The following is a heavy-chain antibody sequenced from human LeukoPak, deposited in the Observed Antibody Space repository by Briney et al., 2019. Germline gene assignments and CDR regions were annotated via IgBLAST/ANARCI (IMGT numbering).Heavy chain of an antibody. J-gene: IGHJ4*02. CDR3: ARVGGGSYYFYFDY. CDR2: ISAYNGYT. Sequence: GASVKVSCKASGYTFTSYGISWVRQAPGQGLEWMGWISAYNGYTNYAQKLQGRLTMTTDTSTSTAYMELRSLRSDDTAVYYCARVGGGSYYFYFDYWGQGTLVTVSS. D-gene: IGHD1-26*01. CDR1: GYTFTSYG. V-gene: IGHV1-18*01.